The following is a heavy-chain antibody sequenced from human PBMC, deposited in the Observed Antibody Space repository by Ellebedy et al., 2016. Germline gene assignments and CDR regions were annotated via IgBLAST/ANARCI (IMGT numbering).Heavy chain of an antibody. D-gene: IGHD6-19*01. CDR1: GGSISSSSYY. CDR3: ASTPQWLPTLGGWGFDY. V-gene: IGHV4-39*01. Sequence: SETLSLTCTVSGGSISSSSYYWGWIRQPPGKGLEWIGSIYYSGSTYYNPSLKSRVTISVDTSKNQFSLKLSSVTAADTAVYYCASTPQWLPTLGGWGFDYWGQGTLVTVSS. J-gene: IGHJ4*02. CDR2: IYYSGST.